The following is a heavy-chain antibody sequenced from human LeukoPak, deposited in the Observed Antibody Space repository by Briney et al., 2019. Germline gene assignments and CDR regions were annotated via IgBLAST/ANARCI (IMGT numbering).Heavy chain of an antibody. CDR1: GGSISSSSYY. V-gene: IGHV4-39*07. D-gene: IGHD3-22*01. CDR3: ARVKYYDSSGYFMPVKYYFDY. Sequence: KPSETLSLTCTVSGGSISSSSYYWGWIRQPPGKGLEWIGSIYYSGSTYYNPSLKSRVTISVDTSKNQFSLKLSSVTAADTAVYYCARVKYYDSSGYFMPVKYYFDYWGQGTLVTVSS. J-gene: IGHJ4*02. CDR2: IYYSGST.